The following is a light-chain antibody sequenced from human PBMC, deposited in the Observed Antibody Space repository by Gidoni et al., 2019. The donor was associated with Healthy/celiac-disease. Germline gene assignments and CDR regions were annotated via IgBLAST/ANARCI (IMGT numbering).Light chain of an antibody. V-gene: IGKV2-28*01. CDR1: QSLLHSNGYNY. CDR2: LGS. CDR3: MQALQTPPWT. Sequence: DIVMTQSPLSLPVTPGGPASISCRSSQSLLHSNGYNYLDWYLQTPGQSPQLLIYLGSNRASGVPDRFSGSGSGTDFTLKISRLEAEDVGVYYCMQALQTPPWTFGQGTKVEIK. J-gene: IGKJ1*01.